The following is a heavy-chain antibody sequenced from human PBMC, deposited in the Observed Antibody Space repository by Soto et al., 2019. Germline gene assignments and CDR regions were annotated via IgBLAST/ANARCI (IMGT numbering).Heavy chain of an antibody. CDR3: ARGSIVVVPAAMNWFDP. D-gene: IGHD2-2*01. Sequence: QIQLVQSGAEVKKPGASVKVSCKASGYTFTSYGISWVRQAPGQGLEWMGWISAYNGNTNYAQKLQGRVTMTTDTSTSTAYMELRSLRSDDTAVYYCARGSIVVVPAAMNWFDPWGQGTLVTVSS. J-gene: IGHJ5*02. V-gene: IGHV1-18*01. CDR1: GYTFTSYG. CDR2: ISAYNGNT.